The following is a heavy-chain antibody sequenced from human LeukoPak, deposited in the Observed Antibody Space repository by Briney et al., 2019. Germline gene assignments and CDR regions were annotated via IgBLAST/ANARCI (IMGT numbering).Heavy chain of an antibody. J-gene: IGHJ5*01. D-gene: IGHD5-12*01. CDR1: GFTFSSHD. Sequence: PGGSLRLSCAASGFTFSSHDMNWVRQGPGKGLEWLSYICSGSTTMDYADSVKGRFTISRDNAKNSLFLQMNSLRAEDTGIYYCARDRGNSAYGAWFDSWGQGTLVTVSS. V-gene: IGHV3-48*03. CDR3: ARDRGNSAYGAWFDS. CDR2: ICSGSTTM.